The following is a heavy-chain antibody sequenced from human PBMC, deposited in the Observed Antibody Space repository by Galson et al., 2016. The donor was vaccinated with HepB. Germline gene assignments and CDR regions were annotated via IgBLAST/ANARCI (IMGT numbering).Heavy chain of an antibody. J-gene: IGHJ6*02. Sequence: SLRLSCAASGFTFSSYYMHWVRQAPGKGLEWLSHIRGGSSTKYYADSVKGRFTVSRDNAKNTLYLQMNSLRDDDTAVYYCARDPSYYPVVDVWGQVTTVTVAS. CDR1: GFTFSSYY. CDR2: IRGGSSTK. V-gene: IGHV3-48*02. CDR3: ARDPSYYPVVDV.